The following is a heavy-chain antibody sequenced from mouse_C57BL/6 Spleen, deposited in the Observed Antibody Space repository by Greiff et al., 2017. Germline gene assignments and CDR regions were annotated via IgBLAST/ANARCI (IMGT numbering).Heavy chain of an antibody. CDR2: IDPSDSET. V-gene: IGHV1-52*01. CDR3: ARHRDYAMDY. CDR1: GYTFTSYW. J-gene: IGHJ4*01. Sequence: QVQLKESGAELVRPGSSVKLSCKASGYTFTSYWMHWVKQRPIQGLEWIGNIDPSDSETHYNQKFKDKATLTVDKSSSTAYMQLSSLTSEDSAVYYCARHRDYAMDYWGQGTSVTVSS.